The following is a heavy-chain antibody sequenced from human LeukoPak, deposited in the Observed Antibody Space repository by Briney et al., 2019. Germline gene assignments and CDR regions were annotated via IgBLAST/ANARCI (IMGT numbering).Heavy chain of an antibody. J-gene: IGHJ5*02. D-gene: IGHD4-23*01. CDR1: GGSISSSSYY. CDR3: ARSLTTVVTLVDWFDP. CDR2: IYYSGST. V-gene: IGHV4-39*07. Sequence: SETLSLTCTVSGGSISSSSYYWGWIRQPPGKGLEWIGSIYYSGSTYYNPSLKSRVTISVDTSKNQFSLKLSSVTAADTAVYYCARSLTTVVTLVDWFDPWGQGTLVTVSS.